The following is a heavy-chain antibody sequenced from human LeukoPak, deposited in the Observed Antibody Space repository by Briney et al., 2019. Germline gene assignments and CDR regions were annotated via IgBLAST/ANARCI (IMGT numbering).Heavy chain of an antibody. D-gene: IGHD6-19*01. CDR1: GGSISSYY. Sequence: SETLSLTCTVSGGSISSYYWSWIRQPAGKGLEWIGRIYTSGSTNYNPSLKSRVTMSVDTSKNQFSLKLSSVTAADTAVYYCARDRSSGWYEGHYYMDVWGKGTTVTISS. CDR3: ARDRSSGWYEGHYYMDV. V-gene: IGHV4-4*07. CDR2: IYTSGST. J-gene: IGHJ6*03.